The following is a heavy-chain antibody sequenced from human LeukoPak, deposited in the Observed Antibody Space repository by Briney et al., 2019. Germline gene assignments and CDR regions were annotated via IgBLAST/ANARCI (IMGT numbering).Heavy chain of an antibody. V-gene: IGHV3-11*01. CDR2: ISPGGDAV. CDR3: SGGRDAAVAGPGGYFDY. J-gene: IGHJ4*02. D-gene: IGHD6-19*01. Sequence: GGSLRLSCAASGFIFSDYHMSWIRQAPGKGLECVSYISPGGDAVYFADSVKGRFTISRDNAKNSLFLQMSSLTAEDTAVYYRSGGRDAAVAGPGGYFDYWGQGSLVTVSS. CDR1: GFIFSDYH.